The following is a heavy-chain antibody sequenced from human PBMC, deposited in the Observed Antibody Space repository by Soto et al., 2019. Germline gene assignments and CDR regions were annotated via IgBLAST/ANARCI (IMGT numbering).Heavy chain of an antibody. D-gene: IGHD3-3*01. CDR3: AKGGRITIFGVVTDDY. V-gene: IGHV3-23*01. Sequence: GGSLRLSCAASGFTFSSYAMSWVRQAPGKGLEWVSAISGSGGSTYYADSVKGRFTISRDNSKNTLYLQMNSLRAEYTAVYYCAKGGRITIFGVVTDDYWGQGTLVTGSS. J-gene: IGHJ4*02. CDR2: ISGSGGST. CDR1: GFTFSSYA.